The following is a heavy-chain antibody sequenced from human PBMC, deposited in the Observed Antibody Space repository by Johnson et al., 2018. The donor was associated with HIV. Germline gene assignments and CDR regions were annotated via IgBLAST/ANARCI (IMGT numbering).Heavy chain of an antibody. Sequence: QVQLVESGGGVVQPGRSLRLSCAASGFTFSSYAMHWVRQAPGKGLEWVAVISYDGSNKYYADSVKGRFTISRDTAENSLYLQMNSLRAEDTAVYYCAKRVPSKQLVDAFDIWGQGTMVTVSS. CDR3: AKRVPSKQLVDAFDI. D-gene: IGHD6-6*01. V-gene: IGHV3-30-3*02. CDR2: ISYDGSNK. CDR1: GFTFSSYA. J-gene: IGHJ3*02.